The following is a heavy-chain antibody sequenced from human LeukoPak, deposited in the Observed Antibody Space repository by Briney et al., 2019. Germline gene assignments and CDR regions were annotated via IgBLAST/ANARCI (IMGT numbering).Heavy chain of an antibody. CDR3: ARDWGTGDHGPYYYGMDV. CDR2: INPSGGST. D-gene: IGHD7-27*01. Sequence: ASVKVSCKASGYTFTSYYMHWVRQAPGQGLEWMGIINPSGGSTSYAQKFQGRVTMTRDTSTSTVYMELSSLRSEDTAVYYCARDWGTGDHGPYYYGMDVWGQGTTVTVSS. J-gene: IGHJ6*02. V-gene: IGHV1-46*01. CDR1: GYTFTSYY.